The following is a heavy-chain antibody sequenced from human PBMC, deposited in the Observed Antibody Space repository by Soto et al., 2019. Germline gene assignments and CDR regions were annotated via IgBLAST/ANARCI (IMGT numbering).Heavy chain of an antibody. J-gene: IGHJ6*04. CDR3: ARQDGGFLEQAIISPLDV. CDR1: VGSISSTNYY. Sequence: PSETLSLTCTVSVGSISSTNYYLGWILQPPRKGLEWIGSIYYSWSTYYNPSLKSRATISLDTSKNQFSLKLSSVTASDTAVYYCARQDGGFLEQAIISPLDVWGKGTMLTVCS. CDR2: IYYSWST. V-gene: IGHV4-39*01. D-gene: IGHD3-3*01.